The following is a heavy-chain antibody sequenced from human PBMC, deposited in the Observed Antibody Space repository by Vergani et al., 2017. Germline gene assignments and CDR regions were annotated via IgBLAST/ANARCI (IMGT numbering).Heavy chain of an antibody. Sequence: LVESGGGVVQPGRSLTLTCSASGFTFSSYAMSWVRQAPGKGLEWVSAISGSGGSTYYADSVKGRFTISRDNSKNTLYLQMNSLRAEDTAVYYCAKGGYCSSTSCYDYWGQGTLVTVSS. V-gene: IGHV3-23*04. D-gene: IGHD2-2*01. J-gene: IGHJ4*02. CDR2: ISGSGGST. CDR3: AKGGYCSSTSCYDY. CDR1: GFTFSSYA.